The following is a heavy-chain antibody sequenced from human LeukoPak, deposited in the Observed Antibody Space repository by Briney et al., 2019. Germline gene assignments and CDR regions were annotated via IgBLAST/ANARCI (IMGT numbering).Heavy chain of an antibody. Sequence: ASVKVSCKASGGTFSSYAISWVRQAPGQGLEWMGGIIPIFGTANYAQKFQGRVTITADESTSTAYMELSSLRSEDTAVYYCATPCGGDCYWGTSGAFDIWGQGTMVTVSS. V-gene: IGHV1-69*13. D-gene: IGHD2-21*02. J-gene: IGHJ3*02. CDR1: GGTFSSYA. CDR2: IIPIFGTA. CDR3: ATPCGGDCYWGTSGAFDI.